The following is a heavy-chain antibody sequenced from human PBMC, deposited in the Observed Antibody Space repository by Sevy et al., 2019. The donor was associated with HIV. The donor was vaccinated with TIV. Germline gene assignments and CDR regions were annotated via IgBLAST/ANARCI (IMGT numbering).Heavy chain of an antibody. CDR2: IKSNSGDT. D-gene: IGHD4-17*01. CDR1: GYSFTGHY. Sequence: ASVKVSCKTSGYSFTGHYIHWVRQAPGQGLEWMGWIKSNSGDTNYAEKFQGRLTLTRDTSISTAYMELSRQKLDDTAVFFCASDLGHGATNEGPDYWGQGTLVTVSS. CDR3: ASDLGHGATNEGPDY. V-gene: IGHV1-2*02. J-gene: IGHJ4*02.